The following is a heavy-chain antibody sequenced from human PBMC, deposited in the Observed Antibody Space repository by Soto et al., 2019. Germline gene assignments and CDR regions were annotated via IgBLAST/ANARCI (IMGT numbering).Heavy chain of an antibody. D-gene: IGHD4-17*01. Sequence: QVQMEESGGGVVQPGRSLRLSYAASGFTFRTYVIHWVRQAQGKGLEWVAVISYDGRNKYYADSVNGRFTISRDNSKNTLYLQMNSLRGEDTAVYYCARAANFIYGVNYWGQGTLVTVSS. CDR1: GFTFRTYV. CDR2: ISYDGRNK. J-gene: IGHJ4*02. CDR3: ARAANFIYGVNY. V-gene: IGHV3-30*03.